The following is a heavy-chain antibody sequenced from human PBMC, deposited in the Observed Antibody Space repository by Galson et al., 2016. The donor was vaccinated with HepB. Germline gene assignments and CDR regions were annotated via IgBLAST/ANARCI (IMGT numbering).Heavy chain of an antibody. Sequence: SVKVSCKASGYTFTTFGVSWVRQAPGQGLEWMGWVSGHNGNINYAQKFQGRVSMTTDQSTSTAYMEPRSLRSDDTAVYYCARDQWYFYDSSAQVGVDYWGQGTLVTVSS. CDR1: GYTFTTFG. CDR3: ARDQWYFYDSSAQVGVDY. CDR2: VSGHNGNI. J-gene: IGHJ4*02. D-gene: IGHD3-22*01. V-gene: IGHV1-18*01.